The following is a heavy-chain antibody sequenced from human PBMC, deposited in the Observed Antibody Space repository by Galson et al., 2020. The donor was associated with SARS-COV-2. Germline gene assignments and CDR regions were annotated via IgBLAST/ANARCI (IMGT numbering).Heavy chain of an antibody. Sequence: SCAASGFTFSDYEMIWVRRAPGRGLEWLSYISSSGSAIYYADSVKGRFTISRDNAMNSLSLQMNSLRAEDTAVYYCAREDDCSGGSCYSGMGAFDFWGQGTMVTVSS. D-gene: IGHD2-15*01. CDR1: GFTFSDYE. CDR2: ISSSGSAI. J-gene: IGHJ3*01. V-gene: IGHV3-48*03. CDR3: AREDDCSGGSCYSGMGAFDF.